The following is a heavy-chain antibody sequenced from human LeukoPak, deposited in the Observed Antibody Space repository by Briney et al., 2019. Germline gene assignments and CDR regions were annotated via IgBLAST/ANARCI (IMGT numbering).Heavy chain of an antibody. Sequence: SETLSLTCAVYGGSFSGYYWSWIRQPPGKGLEWIGEINHSGSTNYNPSLKSRVTISIDTSKNQFSLRLNSVTAADTAVYYCANMGYSYAPGLFDPWGQGTLVTVSS. V-gene: IGHV4-34*01. CDR1: GGSFSGYY. J-gene: IGHJ5*02. D-gene: IGHD5-18*01. CDR3: ANMGYSYAPGLFDP. CDR2: INHSGST.